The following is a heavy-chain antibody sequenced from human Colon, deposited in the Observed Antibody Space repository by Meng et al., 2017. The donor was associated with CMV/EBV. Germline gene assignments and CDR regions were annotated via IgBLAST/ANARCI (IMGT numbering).Heavy chain of an antibody. CDR1: GSTFSSHW. J-gene: IGHJ4*02. CDR2: INTDGSYV. V-gene: IGHV3-74*03. Sequence: GESLKISCAASGSTFSSHWMHWVRQAPGKGLVSVSRINTDGSYVTYADSVKGRFTISRDNAKNTLYLQMNSLRAEDTAVYYCARDFAQPGYCSSTSCPSDYWGQGTLVTVSS. CDR3: ARDFAQPGYCSSTSCPSDY. D-gene: IGHD2-2*01.